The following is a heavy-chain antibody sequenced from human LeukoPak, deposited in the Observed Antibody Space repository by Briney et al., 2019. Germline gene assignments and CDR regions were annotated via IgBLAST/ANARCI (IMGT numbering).Heavy chain of an antibody. D-gene: IGHD5-18*01. Sequence: SETLSLTCTVSGGSISSYYWSWVRQPPGKGLEWIGYVSYSGSTDYNPFLKSRVIISIDTPKNQFSLRLSSVTAADTAVYYCARENDRYGRIDYWGQGTLVTVSS. V-gene: IGHV4-59*01. CDR2: VSYSGST. CDR1: GGSISSYY. CDR3: ARENDRYGRIDY. J-gene: IGHJ4*02.